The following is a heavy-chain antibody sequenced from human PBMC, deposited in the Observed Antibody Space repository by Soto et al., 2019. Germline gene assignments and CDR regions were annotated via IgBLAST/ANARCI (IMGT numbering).Heavy chain of an antibody. D-gene: IGHD2-21*01. CDR2: IGAYNGDT. CDR1: GYTFDNYG. V-gene: IGHV1-18*01. Sequence: QVQLVQSGAEVRKPGASVKVSCKASGYTFDNYGISWVRRAPGQGLEWMGWIGAYNGDTNYAKKIQGRVTXXTXTXXTTAYMELRSLSSDDTAVYYCARDQSLARQVAPDYWGQGTQVTVSS. CDR3: ARDQSLARQVAPDY. J-gene: IGHJ4*02.